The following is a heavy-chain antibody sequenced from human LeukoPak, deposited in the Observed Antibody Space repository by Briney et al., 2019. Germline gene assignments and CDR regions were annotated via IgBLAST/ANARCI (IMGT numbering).Heavy chain of an antibody. J-gene: IGHJ4*02. Sequence: PGGSLRLSCAASGFTFSSYWMSWVRQAPGKGLEWVANIKQDGSEKYYVDSVKGRFTISRDNAKNSLYLQMNSLRAEDTAVYYCARDRDGYKPGDFDYWGQGTLVTVSS. D-gene: IGHD5-24*01. CDR3: ARDRDGYKPGDFDY. CDR1: GFTFSSYW. V-gene: IGHV3-7*01. CDR2: IKQDGSEK.